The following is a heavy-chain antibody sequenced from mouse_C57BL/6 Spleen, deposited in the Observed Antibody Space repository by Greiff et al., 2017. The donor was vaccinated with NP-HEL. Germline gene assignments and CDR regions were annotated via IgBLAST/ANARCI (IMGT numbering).Heavy chain of an antibody. Sequence: EVQLQQSGPELVKPGASVKIPCKASGYTFTDYNMDWVKQSHGKSLEWIGDINPNNGGTIYNQKFKGKATLTVDKSSSTAYMELRSLTSEDTAVYYCARSDLLGYAMDYWGQGTSVTVSS. J-gene: IGHJ4*01. CDR2: INPNNGGT. V-gene: IGHV1-18*01. CDR1: GYTFTDYN. D-gene: IGHD2-1*01. CDR3: ARSDLLGYAMDY.